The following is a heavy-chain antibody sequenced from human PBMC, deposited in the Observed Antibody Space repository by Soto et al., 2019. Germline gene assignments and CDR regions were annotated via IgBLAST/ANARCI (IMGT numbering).Heavy chain of an antibody. CDR2: IIPIFGTA. CDR3: ARDVRRGVPAAIAYYYYYGMDV. Sequence: SVKVSCKASGSTFSSYAISWVRQAPGQGLEWMGGIIPIFGTANYAQKFQGRVTITADESTSTAYMELSSLRSEDTAVYYCARDVRRGVPAAIAYYYYYGMDVWGQGTTVTVSS. J-gene: IGHJ6*02. CDR1: GSTFSSYA. V-gene: IGHV1-69*13. D-gene: IGHD2-2*01.